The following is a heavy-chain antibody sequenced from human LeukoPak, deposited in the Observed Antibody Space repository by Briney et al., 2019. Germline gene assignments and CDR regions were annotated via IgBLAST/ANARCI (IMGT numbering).Heavy chain of an antibody. CDR1: GFTFSSYP. Sequence: GGSLRLFCTASGFTFSSYPMLWVRQAPGKGLEWVAVISYDGSNKYYADSVKGRFTISRDNSKNTLYLQMNSLRAGDTAVYYCVAQPTAESSGYYYFDYWGQGTLVTVSS. CDR2: ISYDGSNK. V-gene: IGHV3-30*04. D-gene: IGHD3-22*01. CDR3: VAQPTAESSGYYYFDY. J-gene: IGHJ4*02.